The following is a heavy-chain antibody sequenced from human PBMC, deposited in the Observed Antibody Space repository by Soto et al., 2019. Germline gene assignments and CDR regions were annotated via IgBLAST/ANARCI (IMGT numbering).Heavy chain of an antibody. J-gene: IGHJ4*02. D-gene: IGHD6-19*01. CDR1: GFTFSSYA. CDR3: AKAWYSSGSYYFDY. Sequence: PGGSLRLSCAASGFTFSSYAMSWVRQAPGKGLEWVSAISGSGGSTYYADSVKGRFTISRDNSKNTLYLQMNSLRAEDAAVYYCAKAWYSSGSYYFDYWGQGTLVTVCS. V-gene: IGHV3-23*01. CDR2: ISGSGGST.